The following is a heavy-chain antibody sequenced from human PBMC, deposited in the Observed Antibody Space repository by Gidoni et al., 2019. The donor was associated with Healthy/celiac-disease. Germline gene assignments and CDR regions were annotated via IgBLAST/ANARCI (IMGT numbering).Heavy chain of an antibody. Sequence: EVQLVESGGGLVQPGGSLRLSCAASGFTFSSYDMHWVRQATGKGLELVSAIGTAGDTYYPGSVKGRFTISRENAKNSLYLQMNRLRAGDTAVYYCARVCPPDGSIAAACGGGMDVWGQGTTVTVSS. D-gene: IGHD6-13*01. J-gene: IGHJ6*02. CDR1: GFTFSSYD. CDR2: IGTAGDT. V-gene: IGHV3-13*01. CDR3: ARVCPPDGSIAAACGGGMDV.